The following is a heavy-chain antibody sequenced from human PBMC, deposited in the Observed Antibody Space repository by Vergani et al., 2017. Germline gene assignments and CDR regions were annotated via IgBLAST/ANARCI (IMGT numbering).Heavy chain of an antibody. J-gene: IGHJ4*02. CDR1: GFSLSTSGVG. CDR2: IYWEDDK. V-gene: IGHV2-5*02. CDR3: AHSPPTMVRGVSLDY. D-gene: IGHD3-10*01. Sequence: QESGPGLVKPTQTLTLTCTFSGFSLSTSGVGVGWIRQPPGKALEWLALIYWEDDKRYSPSLKSRLTITKDTSKHQVVRTMTNMHPVDTATYYCAHSPPTMVRGVSLDYWGQGTLVTVSS.